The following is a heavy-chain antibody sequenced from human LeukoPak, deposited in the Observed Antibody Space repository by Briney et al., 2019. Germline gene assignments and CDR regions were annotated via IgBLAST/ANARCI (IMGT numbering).Heavy chain of an antibody. V-gene: IGHV3-64*01. CDR2: ISSNGGGT. CDR3: AREYYYDSSGHIGY. J-gene: IGHJ4*02. Sequence: GGSLRLSCAASGFTFSSYAMHWVRQAPGKGLEYVSAISSNGGGTYYANSVKGRFTISRDNSKNTLYLQMGSLRAEDMAVYCCAREYYYDSSGHIGYWGQGTLVTVSS. CDR1: GFTFSSYA. D-gene: IGHD3-22*01.